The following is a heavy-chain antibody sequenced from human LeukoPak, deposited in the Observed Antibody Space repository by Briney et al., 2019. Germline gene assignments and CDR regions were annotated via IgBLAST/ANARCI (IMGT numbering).Heavy chain of an antibody. CDR3: ARGGPVKSIYDPHWYDP. CDR2: INSDGSRT. J-gene: IGHJ5*02. Sequence: GGSLRLSCAASGFTFSSYWLHWVRQTPGKGLAWVSRINSDGSRTNYADSVKGRFTSSRDNAKNTLYLQMNSLRVEDTAVYFCARGGPVKSIYDPHWYDPWGQGTLVTVSS. V-gene: IGHV3-74*01. CDR1: GFTFSSYW. D-gene: IGHD5/OR15-5a*01.